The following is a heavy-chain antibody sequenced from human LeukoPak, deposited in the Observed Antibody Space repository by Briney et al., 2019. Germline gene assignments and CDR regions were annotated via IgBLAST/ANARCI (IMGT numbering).Heavy chain of an antibody. D-gene: IGHD2-15*01. V-gene: IGHV3-21*01. CDR3: ARDRIDVVVVAAKGGLDY. CDR2: ISSSSSYI. Sequence: GGSLRLSCAASGFTFSSYAMNWVRQAPGRGLEWVSSISSSSSYIYYADSVKGRFTISRDNAKNSLYLQMNSLRAEDTAVYYCARDRIDVVVVAAKGGLDYWGQGTLVTVSS. CDR1: GFTFSSYA. J-gene: IGHJ4*02.